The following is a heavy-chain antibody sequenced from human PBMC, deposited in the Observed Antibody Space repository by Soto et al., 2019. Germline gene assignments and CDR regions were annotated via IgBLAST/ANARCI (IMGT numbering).Heavy chain of an antibody. V-gene: IGHV3-23*01. D-gene: IGHD3-16*01. CDR1: GFNFRGYA. CDR3: ARDLTGLVFDY. Sequence: GGSLRLSCAAAGFNFRGYAMSWVRQAPGKGLEWVSSISGSGGSTNYADSVKGRFTISRDNAKNTLYVQMNSLTAEDTAVYYCARDLTGLVFDYWGQGTQVTVSS. J-gene: IGHJ4*02. CDR2: ISGSGGST.